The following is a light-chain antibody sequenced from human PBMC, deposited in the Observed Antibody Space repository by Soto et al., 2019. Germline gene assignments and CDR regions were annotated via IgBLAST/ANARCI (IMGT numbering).Light chain of an antibody. J-gene: IGKJ1*01. V-gene: IGKV1-5*03. CDR3: QQYNSYSKT. CDR2: KAS. Sequence: DIQKTQSPSTLSASVGDRVTITCRASQSISSWLAWYQQKPGKAPKLLIYKASSLESGVPSRFSGSGSVTEFTLTISSLQPDDFATYYCQQYNSYSKTFGQGTKVEIK. CDR1: QSISSW.